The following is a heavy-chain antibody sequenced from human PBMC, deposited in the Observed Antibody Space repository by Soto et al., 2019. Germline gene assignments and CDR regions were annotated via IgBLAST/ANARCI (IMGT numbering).Heavy chain of an antibody. Sequence: QLQLQESGPGLVKPSETLSLTCSVSGGSINTRRYYWGWIRQPPGMGLQWIGTIFYTGSTYYNPSLKSRVTPSVDTSKNQFSLNLTSVTAADTALYYCARLDYGDYVFNFWGQGTLVIVSS. J-gene: IGHJ4*02. CDR2: IFYTGST. D-gene: IGHD4-17*01. CDR1: GGSINTRRYY. V-gene: IGHV4-39*01. CDR3: ARLDYGDYVFNF.